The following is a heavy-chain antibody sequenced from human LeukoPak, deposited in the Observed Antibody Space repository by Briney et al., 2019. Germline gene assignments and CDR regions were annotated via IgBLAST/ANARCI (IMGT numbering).Heavy chain of an antibody. V-gene: IGHV3-30-3*01. CDR2: ISFDGSNK. CDR1: GFTINNYA. Sequence: GGSLRLSCAASGFTINNYAMHWVRQASGKGLELVSVISFDGSNKDYADSVKGRFSISRDNSKNTLYLQMNSLRAEDTAVYYCARDIYSNSWCYFDFWGQGTLVTVSS. J-gene: IGHJ4*02. D-gene: IGHD6-13*01. CDR3: ARDIYSNSWCYFDF.